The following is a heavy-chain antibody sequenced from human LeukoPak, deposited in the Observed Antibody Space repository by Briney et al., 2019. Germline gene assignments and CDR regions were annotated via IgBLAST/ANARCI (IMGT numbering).Heavy chain of an antibody. V-gene: IGHV5-51*01. J-gene: IGHJ4*02. Sequence: RGESLKISCKGSGYSFTNYWIGWVRQMPGKGLEWMGIIYPGDSDTRYSPSFQGQVTISADKSISTAYLQWSSLKASDTAMYYCARRGYSYGYTLDYWGQGTLVTVSS. D-gene: IGHD5-18*01. CDR3: ARRGYSYGYTLDY. CDR2: IYPGDSDT. CDR1: GYSFTNYW.